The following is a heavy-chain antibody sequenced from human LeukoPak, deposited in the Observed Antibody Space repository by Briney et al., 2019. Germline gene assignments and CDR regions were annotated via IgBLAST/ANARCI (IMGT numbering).Heavy chain of an antibody. CDR1: GGPISSSSYY. Sequence: PSETLSLTCTVSGGPISSSSYYWGWIRQPPGKGLEWIGSIYYSGSTYYNPSLKSRVTISVDTSKNQFSLKLSSVTAADTAVYYCARGRTETDTASPHFDYWGQGTLVTVSS. V-gene: IGHV4-39*01. J-gene: IGHJ4*02. CDR2: IYYSGST. D-gene: IGHD5-18*01. CDR3: ARGRTETDTASPHFDY.